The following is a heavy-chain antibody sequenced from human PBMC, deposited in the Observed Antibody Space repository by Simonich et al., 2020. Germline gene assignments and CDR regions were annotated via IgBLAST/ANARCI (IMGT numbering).Heavy chain of an antibody. D-gene: IGHD3-10*01. J-gene: IGHJ4*02. V-gene: IGHV3-21*01. CDR1: GFTFSSYS. Sequence: GGGLVKPGGSLRLSCAASGFTFSSYSMNWVRHAPGKGLEWVASISSSSSYIYYADSVKGRFTISRDNAKNSLYLQMNSLRAEDTAVYYCARDTSYYGSRSYYFDYWGQGTLVTVSS. CDR3: ARDTSYYGSRSYYFDY. CDR2: ISSSSSYI.